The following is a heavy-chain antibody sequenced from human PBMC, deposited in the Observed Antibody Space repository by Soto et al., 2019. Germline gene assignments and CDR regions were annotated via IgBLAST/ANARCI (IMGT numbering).Heavy chain of an antibody. J-gene: IGHJ6*02. Sequence: QVQLQESGPGLVKPSQTVSLTCTVSGGSINSGGYYWTWIRQRPGKVLEWIGYIYYSGTTYYNPSLQSRLTISLDTSKNQFSLKLSSVTAADTAVYYCARDIGATAYYYGMDVWGQGTTVTVSS. CDR1: GGSINSGGYY. D-gene: IGHD5-12*01. CDR3: ARDIGATAYYYGMDV. V-gene: IGHV4-31*03. CDR2: IYYSGTT.